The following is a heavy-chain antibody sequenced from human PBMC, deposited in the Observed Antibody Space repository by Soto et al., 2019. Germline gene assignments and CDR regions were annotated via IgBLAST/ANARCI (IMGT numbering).Heavy chain of an antibody. J-gene: IGHJ3*02. CDR1: GFTFSSYA. D-gene: IGHD3-10*01. CDR3: EGYYGSGTGLDAFDI. V-gene: IGHV3-30-3*01. Sequence: GGSLRLSCAASGFTFSSYAMHWVRQAPGKGLEWVAVISYDGSNKYYADSVKGRFTISRDNSKNTLYLQMNSLRAEDTAVYYCEGYYGSGTGLDAFDIWGQGTMVTVSS. CDR2: ISYDGSNK.